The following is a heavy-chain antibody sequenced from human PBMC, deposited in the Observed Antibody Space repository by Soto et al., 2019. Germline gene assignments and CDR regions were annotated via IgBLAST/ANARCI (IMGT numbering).Heavy chain of an antibody. J-gene: IGHJ5*02. D-gene: IGHD2-15*01. CDR2: IIPILGIA. V-gene: IGHV1-69*02. CDR1: GYTFTSYT. Sequence: SVKVSCKASGYTFTSYTISWVRQAPGQGLEWMGRIIPILGIANYAQKFQGRVTITADKSTSTAYMELSSLRSEDTAVYYCARVFDGTPTGVGYCSGGSCYVWFDPWGQGTLVTVSS. CDR3: ARVFDGTPTGVGYCSGGSCYVWFDP.